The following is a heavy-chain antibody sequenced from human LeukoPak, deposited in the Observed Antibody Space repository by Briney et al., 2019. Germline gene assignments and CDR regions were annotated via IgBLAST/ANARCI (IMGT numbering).Heavy chain of an antibody. CDR2: IKSKTDGGTT. CDR1: GFTFSNAW. D-gene: IGHD2-15*01. J-gene: IGHJ3*02. V-gene: IGHV3-15*01. Sequence: GGSRRLSCAASGFTFSNAWMSWVRQAPGKGLEWVGRIKSKTDGGTTDYAAPVKGRFTISRDDSKNTLYLQMNSLKTEDTAVYYCTTKYCSGGSCYGSEAFDIWGQGTMVTVSS. CDR3: TTKYCSGGSCYGSEAFDI.